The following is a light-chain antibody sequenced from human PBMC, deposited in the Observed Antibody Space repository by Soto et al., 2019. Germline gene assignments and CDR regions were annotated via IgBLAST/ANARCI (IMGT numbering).Light chain of an antibody. CDR3: QQYYNYPPYT. CDR2: GAS. CDR1: QGITNY. J-gene: IGKJ2*01. V-gene: IGKV1-8*01. Sequence: AIRMTQSPSSFSASTGDRVTITCRASQGITNYLAWYQQKPGKAPKLLIYGASTLQSGVPSRFSGSGSGTDFTLTITALQSEDFATYHCQQYYNYPPYTFGQGTKLEIK.